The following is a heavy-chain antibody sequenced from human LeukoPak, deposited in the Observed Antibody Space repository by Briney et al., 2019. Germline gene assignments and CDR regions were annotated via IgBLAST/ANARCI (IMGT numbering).Heavy chain of an antibody. CDR1: GASISSGSNY. Sequence: SETLSLTCSVSGASISSGSNYWGWIRQPPGKTLEWIGSIYHSGSTYYNPSLKSRVTISVDTSKNQFFLKLSSVTAADTAVYYCAREGDLLLSLNWFDPWGQGTLVTVSS. J-gene: IGHJ5*02. CDR3: AREGDLLLSLNWFDP. D-gene: IGHD3-10*01. V-gene: IGHV4-39*07. CDR2: IYHSGST.